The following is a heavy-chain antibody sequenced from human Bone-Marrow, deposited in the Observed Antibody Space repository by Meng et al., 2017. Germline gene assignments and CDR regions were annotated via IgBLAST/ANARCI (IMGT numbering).Heavy chain of an antibody. CDR1: GGSISSSSYY. J-gene: IGHJ5*02. V-gene: IGHV4-39*01. Sequence: SETLSLTCTVSGGSISSSSYYWGWIRQPPGKGLEWIGSIYHSGSAYYNPSLKSRVTISVDTSKNQFSLKLSSVTAADTAVYYCARQALLLWFGKSDSWFAPWGHGTLVTVAS. CDR3: ARQALLLWFGKSDSWFAP. D-gene: IGHD3-10*01. CDR2: IYHSGSA.